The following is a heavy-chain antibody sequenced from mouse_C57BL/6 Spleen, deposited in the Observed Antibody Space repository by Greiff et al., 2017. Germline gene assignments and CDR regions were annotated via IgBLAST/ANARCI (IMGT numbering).Heavy chain of an antibody. J-gene: IGHJ4*01. CDR1: GYTFTSYW. V-gene: IGHV1-61*01. CDR2: IYPSDSET. CDR3: ARAEGYSNYVGAMDY. Sequence: VQLQQPGAELVRPGSSVKLSCKASGYTFTSYWVDWVKQRPGQGLEWIGNIYPSDSETHYNQKFKDKATLTVDKSSSTAYMQLSSLTSEDSAVYYCARAEGYSNYVGAMDYWGQGTSVTVSS. D-gene: IGHD2-5*01.